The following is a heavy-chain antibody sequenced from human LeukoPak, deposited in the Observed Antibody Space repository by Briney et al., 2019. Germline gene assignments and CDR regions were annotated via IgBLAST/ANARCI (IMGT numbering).Heavy chain of an antibody. CDR2: INPSGGST. CDR3: ARVRLNHGDYRAVFDY. V-gene: IGHV1-46*01. Sequence: GASVKVSCKASGYTFTSYYMHWVRQAPGQGLEWMGIINPSGGSTSYAQKFQGRVTMTRDTSTSTVYLELSSLRSEDTAVYYCARVRLNHGDYRAVFDYWGQGTLVTVSS. J-gene: IGHJ4*02. D-gene: IGHD4-17*01. CDR1: GYTFTSYY.